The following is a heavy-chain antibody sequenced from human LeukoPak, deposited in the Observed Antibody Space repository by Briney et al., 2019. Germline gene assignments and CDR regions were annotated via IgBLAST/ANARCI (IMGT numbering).Heavy chain of an antibody. Sequence: GGSLRLSCAASGFTFTSYTMNWVRQAPGKGLEWVASIGTTGTFIHYADSVKGRFTISRDNAQDSLFLQMNSLGAEDTAVYYCAKAHPGFDYWGQGVLVTVSS. CDR3: AKAHPGFDY. V-gene: IGHV3-21*01. CDR2: IGTTGTFI. J-gene: IGHJ4*02. CDR1: GFTFTSYT.